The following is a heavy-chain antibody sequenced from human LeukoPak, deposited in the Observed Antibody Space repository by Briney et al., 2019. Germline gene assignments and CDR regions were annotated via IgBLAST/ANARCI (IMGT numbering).Heavy chain of an antibody. CDR1: GIPFSDYY. CDR3: TTEYYGSSTF. CDR2: INLKTDGETT. D-gene: IGHD1-26*01. J-gene: IGHJ4*02. V-gene: IGHV3-15*01. Sequence: GGSLRLSCVVSGIPFSDYYMNWIRQAPGKGLEWVGRINLKTDGETTDYAAPVKGRFTISRDDSKSTLYLQMTSLKTEDTAIYYCTTEYYGSSTFWGQGTLLTVSS.